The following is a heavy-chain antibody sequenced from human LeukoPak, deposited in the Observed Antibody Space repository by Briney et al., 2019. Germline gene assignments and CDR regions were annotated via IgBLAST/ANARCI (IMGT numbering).Heavy chain of an antibody. CDR2: ISGSGGST. V-gene: IGHV3-23*01. Sequence: GGSLRLSCAASGFTFSSYAMSWVRQAPGKGLEWVSAISGSGGSTYYADSVKGRFTISRDNSKNTLYLQMNSLRAEDTVVYYCAKEKGLSSSWYGSPFDYWGQGTLVTVSS. CDR3: AKEKGLSSSWYGSPFDY. D-gene: IGHD6-13*01. CDR1: GFTFSSYA. J-gene: IGHJ4*02.